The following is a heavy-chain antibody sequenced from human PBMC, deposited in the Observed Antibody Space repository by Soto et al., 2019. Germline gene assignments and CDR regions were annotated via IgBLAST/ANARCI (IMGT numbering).Heavy chain of an antibody. J-gene: IGHJ4*02. CDR1: GFTFSSYA. V-gene: IGHV3-30-3*01. CDR2: ISYDGSNK. Sequence: GGSLRLSCAASGFTFSSYAMHWVRQAPGKGLEWVAVISYDGSNKYYADSVKGRFTISRDNSKKTLYLQMNSLRAEDTAVYYCARRAFDYWGQGTLVTVSS. CDR3: ARRAFDY.